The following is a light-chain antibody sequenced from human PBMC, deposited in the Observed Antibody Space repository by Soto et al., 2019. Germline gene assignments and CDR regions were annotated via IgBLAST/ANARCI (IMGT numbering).Light chain of an antibody. CDR2: RHD. Sequence: QSVLTQPPSASGTPGQRVTISCSGSISNIGTNYVYWYQQLPGTAPKLLIFRHDQRPSGVPDRFSGSRSGTSASLAISGLRSEDEADYYCASWDASLSGPVFGGGTKLTVL. J-gene: IGLJ2*01. CDR1: ISNIGTNY. CDR3: ASWDASLSGPV. V-gene: IGLV1-47*01.